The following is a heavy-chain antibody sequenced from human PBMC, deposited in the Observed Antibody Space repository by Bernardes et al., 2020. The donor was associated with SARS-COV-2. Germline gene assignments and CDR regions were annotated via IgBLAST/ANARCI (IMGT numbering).Heavy chain of an antibody. CDR1: GGSISSYY. CDR2: IYYSGST. V-gene: IGHV4-59*01. CDR3: ARGNWPYYFDY. Sequence: SETLSLTCTVSGGSISSYYWSWIRQPPGKGLEWIGNIYYSGSTNYNPSLKSRVTISVDTSKNQFSLKLSSVTAADTAVYYCARGNWPYYFDYWGQGTLVTVSS. J-gene: IGHJ4*02.